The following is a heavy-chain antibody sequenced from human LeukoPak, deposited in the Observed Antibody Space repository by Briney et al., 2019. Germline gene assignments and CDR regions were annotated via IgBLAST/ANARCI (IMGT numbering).Heavy chain of an antibody. CDR2: ISSSGSP. CDR1: GGSISSYY. V-gene: IGHV4-4*07. D-gene: IGHD6-19*01. Sequence: SETLSLTCTVSGGSISSYYWSWIRQPAGKGLEWIGRISSSGSPNYNPSLKSRVTISVDTSKNQFSLKLSSVTAADTAVYYCARGLGSGWYYFDYWGQGTLVTVSS. CDR3: ARGLGSGWYYFDY. J-gene: IGHJ4*02.